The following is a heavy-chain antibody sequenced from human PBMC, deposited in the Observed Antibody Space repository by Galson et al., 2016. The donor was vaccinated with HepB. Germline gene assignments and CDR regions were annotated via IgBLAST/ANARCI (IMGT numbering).Heavy chain of an antibody. CDR2: IGGDGAT. J-gene: IGHJ4*02. V-gene: IGHV3-23*01. Sequence: SLRLSCAASGFTFTNNIMSWVRQAPGKGLEWVSTIGGDGATFYGDSVKGRFTFSRDDSKNTLYLQMNSLRAEDTAVYYCARDLPLLGWGQGTLVTVSS. D-gene: IGHD2-15*01. CDR1: GFTFTNNI. CDR3: ARDLPLLG.